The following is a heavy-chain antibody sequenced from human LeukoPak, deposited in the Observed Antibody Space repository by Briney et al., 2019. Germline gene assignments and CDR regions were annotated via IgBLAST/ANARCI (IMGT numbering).Heavy chain of an antibody. CDR3: VRDKDGYNY. J-gene: IGHJ4*02. Sequence: GGSLRLSCAASGFIFSNYVIQWVRQAPGKGLVWVSRINSDGSDKRYVDSVKGRFTISRDNAKNTLSLQMSSLRVEDTAVYYCVRDKDGYNYWGQGTLVTVSS. CDR2: INSDGSDK. D-gene: IGHD5-24*01. CDR1: GFIFSNYV. V-gene: IGHV3-74*01.